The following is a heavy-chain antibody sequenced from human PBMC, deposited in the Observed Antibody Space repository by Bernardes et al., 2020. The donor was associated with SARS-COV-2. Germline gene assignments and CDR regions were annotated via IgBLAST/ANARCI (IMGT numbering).Heavy chain of an antibody. CDR3: ARAYAGRTDWFDP. CDR1: GYTFTSYA. D-gene: IGHD4-17*01. J-gene: IGHJ5*02. CDR2: INAGNGNT. V-gene: IGHV1-3*01. Sequence: ASVKVSCKASGYTFTSYAMHWVRQAPGQRLEWMGWINAGNGNTKYSQKFQGRVTITRDTSASTAYMELSSLRSEDTAVYYCARAYAGRTDWFDPWGQGTLVTVSS.